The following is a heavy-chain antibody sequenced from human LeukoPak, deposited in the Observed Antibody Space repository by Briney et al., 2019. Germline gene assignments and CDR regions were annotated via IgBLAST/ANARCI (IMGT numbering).Heavy chain of an antibody. CDR3: AKDKQDWNYGASWDYYYYYMDV. V-gene: IGHV3-9*01. CDR2: ISWNSGSI. CDR1: GFTFDDYA. Sequence: GGSLRLSCAASGFTFDDYAMHWVRQAPGKGLEWVSGISWNSGSIGYADSVKGRFTISRDNAKNSLYLQMNSLRAEDTALYYCAKDKQDWNYGASWDYYYYYMDVWGKGTTVTVSS. J-gene: IGHJ6*03. D-gene: IGHD1-7*01.